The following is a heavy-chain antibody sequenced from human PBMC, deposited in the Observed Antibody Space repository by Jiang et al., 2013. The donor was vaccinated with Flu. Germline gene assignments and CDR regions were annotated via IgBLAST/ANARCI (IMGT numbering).Heavy chain of an antibody. CDR2: IYYSGST. V-gene: IGHV4-61*01. CDR3: ARAPRTYYYDSSGYGY. CDR1: GGSVSSGSYY. J-gene: IGHJ4*02. D-gene: IGHD3-22*01. Sequence: TVSGGSVSSGSYYWSWIRQPPGKGLEWIGYIYYSGSTNYNPSLKSRVTISVDTSKNQFSLKLSSVTAADTAVYYCARAPRTYYYDSSGYGYWGQGTLVTVSS.